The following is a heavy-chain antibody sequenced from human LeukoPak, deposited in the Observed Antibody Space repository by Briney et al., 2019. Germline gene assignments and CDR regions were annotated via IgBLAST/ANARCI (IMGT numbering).Heavy chain of an antibody. CDR2: INPKNGGT. J-gene: IGHJ3*02. D-gene: IGHD5-24*01. V-gene: IGHV1-2*06. CDR1: GNNIIDYY. Sequence: ASVKVSCKLSGNNIIDYYINWMRQAPGQGLEWMGRINPKNGGTKYAQTFQGRVTMTWDTSISTAYMELSRLTSDDTAVYYCAXXXXXLDTDGYDAFDIWGQGTLVPVS. CDR3: AXXXXXLDTDGYDAFDI.